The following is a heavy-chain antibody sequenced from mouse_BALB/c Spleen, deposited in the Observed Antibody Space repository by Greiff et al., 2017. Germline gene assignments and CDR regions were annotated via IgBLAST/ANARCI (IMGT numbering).Heavy chain of an antibody. J-gene: IGHJ1*01. CDR2: IYPYNGGT. Sequence: EVQLQQSGPELVKPGASVKISCKASGYTFTDYNMHWVKQSHGKSLEWIGYIYPYNGGTGYNQKFKSKATLTVDNSSSTAYMELRSLTSEDSAVYYCARGYGNHWYFDVWGAGTTVTVSS. CDR3: ARGYGNHWYFDV. V-gene: IGHV1S29*02. D-gene: IGHD2-1*01. CDR1: GYTFTDYN.